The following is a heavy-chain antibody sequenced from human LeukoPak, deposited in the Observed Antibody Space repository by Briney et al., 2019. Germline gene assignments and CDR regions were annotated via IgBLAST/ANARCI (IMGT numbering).Heavy chain of an antibody. J-gene: IGHJ4*02. CDR2: INPSGGTT. CDR1: GYTFTSYY. V-gene: IGHV1-46*01. Sequence: ASVKVSCEASGYTFTSYYIHWVRQAPGQGLEWMGIINPSGGTTVYAQNFQGRVIMTRDTSTSTVHMDLSSLRSEDAAVCYCAREPRPVGATSFGYYFDYWGQGTLVTVSS. CDR3: AREPRPVGATSFGYYFDY. D-gene: IGHD1-26*01.